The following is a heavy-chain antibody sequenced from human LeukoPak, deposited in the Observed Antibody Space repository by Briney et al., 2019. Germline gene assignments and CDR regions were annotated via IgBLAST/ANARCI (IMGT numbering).Heavy chain of an antibody. J-gene: IGHJ4*02. CDR3: SSRGPAYYFDY. CDR2: IYKGGSI. D-gene: IGHD1-14*01. V-gene: IGHV3-53*01. CDR1: GLTVNSNY. Sequence: GGSLRLSCAASGLTVNSNYMNWVRQAPGKGLEWVSVIYKGGSIYYAESVKGGFTISRDNSKNTLYLQMNSLRAEDTAVYYCSSRGPAYYFDYWGQGTLVTVSS.